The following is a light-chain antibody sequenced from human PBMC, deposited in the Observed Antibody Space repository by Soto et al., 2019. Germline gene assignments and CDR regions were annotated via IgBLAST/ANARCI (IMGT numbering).Light chain of an antibody. CDR2: NAS. J-gene: IGKJ4*02. CDR1: QSVXSY. Sequence: IGLTQSAATLSLSPGERATLSCRASQSVXSYFAWYQQKPGQAPRLLXANASNRATGSPARLSGSGSGTDFTLPISSLEPEYFAVYYCQQRRNGPPTFGGGTKVDIK. CDR3: QQRRNGPPT. V-gene: IGKV3-11*01.